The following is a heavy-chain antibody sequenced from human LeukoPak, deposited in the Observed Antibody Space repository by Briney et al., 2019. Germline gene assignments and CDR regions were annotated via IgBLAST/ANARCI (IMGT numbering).Heavy chain of an antibody. CDR1: GYAFKKYA. CDR3: TRDPSNSGGWYIYFDY. V-gene: IGHV1-18*01. D-gene: IGHD6-19*01. CDR2: ISTYNGDT. J-gene: IGHJ4*02. Sequence: GASVKVSCKASGYAFKKYAITWVRQAPGQGLEWMGWISTYNGDTNYAQNFKGRVTMTTDASTSTAYMELRSLRSDDTAVYYCTRDPSNSGGWYIYFDYWGQGVLVTVSS.